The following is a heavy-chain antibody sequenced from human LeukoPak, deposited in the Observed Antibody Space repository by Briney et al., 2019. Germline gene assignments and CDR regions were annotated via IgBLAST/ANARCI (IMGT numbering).Heavy chain of an antibody. Sequence: GGSLRLSCAASGFTFSSYAMSWVRHAPGKGLEWVSVISGSGDNTYYADSVKGRFTISRDNSKNTLYLQMNSLRADDTAVYYCAKGGLVHRFDPWGQGTLVTVSS. CDR2: ISGSGDNT. J-gene: IGHJ5*02. CDR3: AKGGLVHRFDP. V-gene: IGHV3-23*01. CDR1: GFTFSSYA.